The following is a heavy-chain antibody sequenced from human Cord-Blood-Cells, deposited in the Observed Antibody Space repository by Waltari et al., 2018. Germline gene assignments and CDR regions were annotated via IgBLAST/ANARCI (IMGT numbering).Heavy chain of an antibody. V-gene: IGHV3-53*01. CDR2: IYSGGST. CDR1: GFTVSSKY. CDR3: ARGGGRDMRDGYNDY. D-gene: IGHD5-12*01. Sequence: EVQLVESGGGLIQPGGSLRLSCAASGFTVSSKYMSWVRQAPGKGLEWVSVIYSGGSTYYADSVKGRFTISRDNSKNTLYLQMNSLRAEDTAVYYCARGGGRDMRDGYNDYWGQGTLVTVSS. J-gene: IGHJ4*02.